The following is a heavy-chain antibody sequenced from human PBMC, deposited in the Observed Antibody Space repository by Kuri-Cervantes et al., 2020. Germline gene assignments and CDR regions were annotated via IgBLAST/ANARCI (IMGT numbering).Heavy chain of an antibody. Sequence: GESLKISCAASGFTFSNYAMHWVRQPPGKGLEWVAVISYDGSNKYYADSVKGRFTISRDNSKNTLYLQMNSLRAEDTAVYYCAKVGPMVRGIAFDPWGQGTLATVSS. V-gene: IGHV3-30-3*01. CDR1: GFTFSNYA. CDR3: AKVGPMVRGIAFDP. D-gene: IGHD3-10*01. J-gene: IGHJ5*02. CDR2: ISYDGSNK.